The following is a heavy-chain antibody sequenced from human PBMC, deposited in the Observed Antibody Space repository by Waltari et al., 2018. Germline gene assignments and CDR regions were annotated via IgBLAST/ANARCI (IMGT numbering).Heavy chain of an antibody. CDR2: ISYDGSNK. D-gene: IGHD2-15*01. J-gene: IGHJ5*02. Sequence: TFSSYAMHWVRQAPGKGLEWVAVISYDGSNKYYADSVKGRFTISRDNSKNTLYLQMNSLRAEDTAVYYCARDYGVDNWFDPWGQGTLVTVSS. CDR1: TFSSYA. CDR3: ARDYGVDNWFDP. V-gene: IGHV3-30-3*01.